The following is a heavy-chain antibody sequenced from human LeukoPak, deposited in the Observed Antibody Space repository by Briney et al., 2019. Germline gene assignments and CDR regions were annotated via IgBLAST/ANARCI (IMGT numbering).Heavy chain of an antibody. Sequence: KPGESLKISCKGSEYSFTSYWISWVRQMPGKGLEWMGRIDPSDSYTNYSPSFQGHVTISADKSISTAYLQWSSLKASDTAMYYCARQEGATYYFDYWGQGTLVTVSS. CDR2: IDPSDSYT. D-gene: IGHD1-26*01. CDR1: EYSFTSYW. V-gene: IGHV5-10-1*01. CDR3: ARQEGATYYFDY. J-gene: IGHJ4*02.